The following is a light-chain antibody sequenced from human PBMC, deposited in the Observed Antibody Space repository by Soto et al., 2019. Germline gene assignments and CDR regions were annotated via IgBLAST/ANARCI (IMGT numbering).Light chain of an antibody. CDR3: QQYGSSPQT. V-gene: IGKV3-20*01. CDR2: GAS. Sequence: IVLTQSPGTLSLSPWERANLYCRASQSVSSSYLAWYQQKPGQAPRLLIYGASIRATGIPDRFSGSGSGTDFTLTISRLEPEDFAVYYCQQYGSSPQTFGQGTKVDI. J-gene: IGKJ1*01. CDR1: QSVSSSY.